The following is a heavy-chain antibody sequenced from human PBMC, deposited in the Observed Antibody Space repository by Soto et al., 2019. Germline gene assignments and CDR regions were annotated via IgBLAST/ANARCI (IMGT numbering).Heavy chain of an antibody. Sequence: GESLKISCKGSGYSFTSYWIGWVRQMPGKGLEWMGIIYPGDSDTRYSPSFQGQVTIPADKSISTAYLQWSSLKASDTAMYYCARHDPLGYCSGGSCYGIDYWGQGTLVTVSS. V-gene: IGHV5-51*01. CDR2: IYPGDSDT. CDR3: ARHDPLGYCSGGSCYGIDY. J-gene: IGHJ4*02. CDR1: GYSFTSYW. D-gene: IGHD2-15*01.